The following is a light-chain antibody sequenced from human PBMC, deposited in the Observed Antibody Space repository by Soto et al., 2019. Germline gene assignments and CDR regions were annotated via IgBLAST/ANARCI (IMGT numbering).Light chain of an antibody. CDR1: QSVSSH. CDR3: QQFGDWPS. V-gene: IGKV3D-15*01. CDR2: DSS. J-gene: IGKJ1*01. Sequence: EIRMTQSPATLSVSPGDNATLSCRASQSVSSHVVWYQQKPGQAPRLLISDSSTRAPGIPARFSGSGSGTEFTLTIRSLQSDDFAVYYCQQFGDWPSFGLGTKVYI.